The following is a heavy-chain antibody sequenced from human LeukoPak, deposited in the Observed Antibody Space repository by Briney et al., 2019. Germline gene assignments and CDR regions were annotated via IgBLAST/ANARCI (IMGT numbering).Heavy chain of an antibody. V-gene: IGHV4-4*07. CDR1: GGSLSTYY. D-gene: IGHD5-12*01. J-gene: IGHJ5*02. CDR2: IYTSGST. Sequence: PSETLSLTCTVSGGSLSTYYWNWIRQPAGKGLGWIGRIYTSGSTNYNPSLKSRVTMSVDASKNQFSLRLSSVTAADTAVYYCARCSGSGYDYSWFDPWGQGTLVTVSS. CDR3: ARCSGSGYDYSWFDP.